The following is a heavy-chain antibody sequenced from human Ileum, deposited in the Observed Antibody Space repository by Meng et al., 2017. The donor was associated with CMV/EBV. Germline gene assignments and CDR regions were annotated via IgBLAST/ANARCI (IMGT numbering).Heavy chain of an antibody. CDR3: ARFSGLRSGDA. Sequence: SETLSLTCAVYGGSLSGHYWSWIRQPPGKGLEVIGEINYSGSTTYNPSLKSRLSISRDTSKNQFALKLNSVTAADTAVYYCARFSGLRSGDAWGQGTLVTVSS. CDR2: INYSGST. J-gene: IGHJ5*02. CDR1: GGSLSGHY. V-gene: IGHV4-34*01. D-gene: IGHD3-3*01.